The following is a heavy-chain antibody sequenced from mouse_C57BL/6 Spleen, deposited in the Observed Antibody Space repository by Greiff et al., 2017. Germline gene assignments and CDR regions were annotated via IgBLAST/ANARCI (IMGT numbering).Heavy chain of an antibody. CDR2: IRNKANGYTT. D-gene: IGHD2-4*01. J-gene: IGHJ2*01. Sequence: DVHLVESGGGLVQPGGSLSLSCAASGFTFTDYYMSWVRQPPGKALEWLGFIRNKANGYTTEYSASVKGRFTISRDNSQSILYLQMNALRAEDSATYYCATTRNDYDLFDYWGQGTTLTVSS. CDR3: ATTRNDYDLFDY. CDR1: GFTFTDYY. V-gene: IGHV7-3*01.